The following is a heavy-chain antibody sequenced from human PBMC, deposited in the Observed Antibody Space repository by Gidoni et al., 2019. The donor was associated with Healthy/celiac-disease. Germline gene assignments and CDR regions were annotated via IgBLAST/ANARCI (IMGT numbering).Heavy chain of an antibody. CDR1: GGSISSSSYY. Sequence: QLQLQESGPGLVKPSATLSLTCTVSGGSISSSSYYWGWIRQPPGKGLEWIGSIYYSGSTYYNPSLKSRVTISEDTSKNQFSLKLSSVTAADTAVYYCAILRYFDYYFDYWGQGTLVTVSS. D-gene: IGHD3-3*01. J-gene: IGHJ4*02. CDR2: IYYSGST. V-gene: IGHV4-39*01. CDR3: AILRYFDYYFDY.